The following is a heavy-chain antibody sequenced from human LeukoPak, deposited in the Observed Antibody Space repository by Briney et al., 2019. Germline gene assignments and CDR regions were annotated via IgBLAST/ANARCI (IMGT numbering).Heavy chain of an antibody. CDR1: GGSISSYY. D-gene: IGHD2-2*01. CDR2: IYYSGST. J-gene: IGHJ4*02. Sequence: PSETLSLTCTVSGGSISSYYWSWIRQPPGKGLEWIGYIYYSGSTNYNPSLKSRVTISVDTSKNQFSLKLSSVTAADTAVYYCARAIESRYCSSTSCYVQSGSFDYWGQGTLVTVSS. V-gene: IGHV4-59*01. CDR3: ARAIESRYCSSTSCYVQSGSFDY.